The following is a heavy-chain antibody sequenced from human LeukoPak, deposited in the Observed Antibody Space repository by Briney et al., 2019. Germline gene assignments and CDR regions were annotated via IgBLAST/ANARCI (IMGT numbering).Heavy chain of an antibody. J-gene: IGHJ4*02. CDR1: GFTFSSYA. Sequence: PGGSLRLSCSASGFTFSSYAMHWVRQAPGKGLEYVSAISPDGGNTYYADSVKGRFSISRDNSKNTLYLQMSSLRPEGTAVYYCVPKGTEGYWGQGTLVTVSS. V-gene: IGHV3-64D*06. CDR3: VPKGTEGY. CDR2: ISPDGGNT.